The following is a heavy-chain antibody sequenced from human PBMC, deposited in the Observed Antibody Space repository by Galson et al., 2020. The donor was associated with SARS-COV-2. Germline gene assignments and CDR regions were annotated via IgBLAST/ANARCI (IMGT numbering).Heavy chain of an antibody. CDR3: ARDRAPRYYDFWSGYEPAFDI. D-gene: IGHD3-3*01. Sequence: ETSETLSLTCTVSGGSISSGDYYWSWIRQPPGKGLVWIGYIYYSGSTYYNPSLKSRVTISVDTSKNQFSLKLSSVTAADTAVYYCARDRAPRYYDFWSGYEPAFDIWGQGTMVTVSS. J-gene: IGHJ3*02. CDR1: GGSISSGDYY. V-gene: IGHV4-30-4*01. CDR2: IYYSGST.